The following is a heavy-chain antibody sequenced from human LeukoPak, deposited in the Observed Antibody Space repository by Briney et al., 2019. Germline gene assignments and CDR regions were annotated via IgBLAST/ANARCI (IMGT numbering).Heavy chain of an antibody. D-gene: IGHD6-19*01. CDR2: INWNGGST. Sequence: GGSLRLSCAASGFTFSSYAMSWVRQAPGKGLEWVSGINWNGGSTGYADSVKGRFTISRDNAKNSLYLQMNSLRAEDTALYHCARGSVAGTDIYYYMDVWGKGTTVTISS. CDR1: GFTFSSYA. CDR3: ARGSVAGTDIYYYMDV. V-gene: IGHV3-20*01. J-gene: IGHJ6*03.